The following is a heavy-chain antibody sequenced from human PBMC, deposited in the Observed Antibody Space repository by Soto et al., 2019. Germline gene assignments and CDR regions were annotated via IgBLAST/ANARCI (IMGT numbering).Heavy chain of an antibody. V-gene: IGHV3-23*01. Sequence: EVQLLESGGGLVQPGGSLRLSCAASGFTFSSYAMSWVRQAPGKGLEWVSAISGSGGSTYYADSVKGRFTISRDNSKNTLYLQMNSLRAEDTAVYYCASQRVDSYGIKLVDYWGQGTLVTVSS. CDR1: GFTFSSYA. CDR3: ASQRVDSYGIKLVDY. J-gene: IGHJ4*02. D-gene: IGHD5-18*01. CDR2: ISGSGGST.